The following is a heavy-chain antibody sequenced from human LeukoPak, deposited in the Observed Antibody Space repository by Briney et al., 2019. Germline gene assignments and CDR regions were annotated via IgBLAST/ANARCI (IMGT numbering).Heavy chain of an antibody. CDR1: GFTFSSYA. CDR3: ARDGSYYYDSTPDY. D-gene: IGHD3-22*01. J-gene: IGHJ4*02. Sequence: PGGSLRLSCAASGFTFSSYAMHWVRQAPGKGLEWVAVISYDGSNKYYADSVKGRFTISRDNSKNTLYLQMNSLRAEDTAVYYCARDGSYYYDSTPDYWGQGTLVTVSS. CDR2: ISYDGSNK. V-gene: IGHV3-30-3*01.